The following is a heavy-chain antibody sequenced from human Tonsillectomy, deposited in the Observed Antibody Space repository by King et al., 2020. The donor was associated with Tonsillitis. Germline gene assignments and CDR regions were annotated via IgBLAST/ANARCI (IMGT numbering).Heavy chain of an antibody. V-gene: IGHV4-39*01. D-gene: IGHD1-26*01. Sequence: LQLQESGPGLVKPSETLSLTCTVSGGSISSSSYYWGWIRQPPGKGLEWIGSIYYSGSTYYNPSLKSRVTISVDTSKNQFSLKLSSVTAADTAVYYCARHLLGATAYYYFDLWGRGTLVTVSS. CDR1: GGSISSSSYY. J-gene: IGHJ2*01. CDR3: ARHLLGATAYYYFDL. CDR2: IYYSGST.